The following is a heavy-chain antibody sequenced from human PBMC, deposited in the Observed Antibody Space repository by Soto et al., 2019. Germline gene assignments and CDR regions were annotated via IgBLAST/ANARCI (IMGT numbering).Heavy chain of an antibody. CDR3: ARATYDFWSGYSNEGGMDV. V-gene: IGHV4-61*01. J-gene: IGHJ6*02. CDR2: IYYSGST. Sequence: ETLSLTCTVSGGSFSSGSYYWSWIRQPPGKGLEWIGYIYYSGSTNYNPSLKSRVTISVDTSKNQFSLKLSSVTAADTAVYYCARATYDFWSGYSNEGGMDVWGQGTTVTVSS. D-gene: IGHD3-3*01. CDR1: GGSFSSGSYY.